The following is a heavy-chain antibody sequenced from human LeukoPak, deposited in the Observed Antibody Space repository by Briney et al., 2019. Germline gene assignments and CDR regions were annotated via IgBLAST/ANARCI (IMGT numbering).Heavy chain of an antibody. Sequence: GGSLRLSCAASGFTFSSYAMSWVRQAPGKGLEWVSAISGSGGSTYYADSVKGRFTISRDNSKNTLYLQMNSLRAEDTAVYYCAKDLYYYGSSGSSNFDYWGQGTLVTVSS. D-gene: IGHD3-22*01. CDR1: GFTFSSYA. CDR2: ISGSGGST. V-gene: IGHV3-23*01. CDR3: AKDLYYYGSSGSSNFDY. J-gene: IGHJ4*02.